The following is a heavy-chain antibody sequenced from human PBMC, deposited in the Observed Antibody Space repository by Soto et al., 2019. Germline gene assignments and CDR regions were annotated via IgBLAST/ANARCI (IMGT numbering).Heavy chain of an antibody. J-gene: IGHJ3*02. CDR3: ARVPYSQYYYVLDAFDI. D-gene: IGHD3-10*02. CDR2: IYYSGST. Sequence: QVQLQESGPGLVKPSETLSLTCTVSGGSISSYYWSWIRQPPGKGLEWIGYIYYSGSTNYNPSLKSRVTISVDTSKNQFSLKLSSVTAADTAVYYCARVPYSQYYYVLDAFDIWGQGTMVTVSS. V-gene: IGHV4-59*01. CDR1: GGSISSYY.